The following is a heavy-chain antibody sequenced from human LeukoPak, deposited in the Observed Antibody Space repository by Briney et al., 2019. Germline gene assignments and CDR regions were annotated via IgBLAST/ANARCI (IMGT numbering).Heavy chain of an antibody. CDR2: ISSSSISI. V-gene: IGHV3-48*01. D-gene: IGHD3-22*01. Sequence: PGGSLRLSCAASGFTFNTYNMNWVRQAPGKGLEWVSSISSSSISIFYADSVKGRFTIPRDNAKNSLYLQMNSLRGDDTAMYYCARGLYYYDSHDTFNIWGQGTMVTVS. J-gene: IGHJ3*02. CDR1: GFTFNTYN. CDR3: ARGLYYYDSHDTFNI.